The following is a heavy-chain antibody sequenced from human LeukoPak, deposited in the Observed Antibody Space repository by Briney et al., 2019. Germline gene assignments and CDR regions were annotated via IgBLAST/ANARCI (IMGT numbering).Heavy chain of an antibody. D-gene: IGHD6-13*01. Sequence: ASVKVSCKASGYSFTGYCMHWVRQAPGQGLEWMGRICLETGGTNYAQRFQGRVTMTTDTTVSTAYMELSGLKSDDTAVYYCASGLNSRSSSCWGQGTRVTVSS. CDR3: ASGLNSRSSSC. CDR1: GYSFTGYC. V-gene: IGHV1-2*02. CDR2: ICLETGGT. J-gene: IGHJ4*02.